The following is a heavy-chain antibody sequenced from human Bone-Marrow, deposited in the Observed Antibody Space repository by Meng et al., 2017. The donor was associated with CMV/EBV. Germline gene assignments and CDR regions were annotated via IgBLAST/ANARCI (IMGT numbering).Heavy chain of an antibody. CDR3: ARAGGGIIAFDI. Sequence: SVKVSCKASGGTLSSYAISWVRQAPGQGLEWMGGIIPIFGTANYAQKFQGRVTITTDESTSTAYMELRSLRSEDTAVYYCARAGGGIIAFDIWGQGTMVTV. CDR1: GGTLSSYA. D-gene: IGHD3-10*01. V-gene: IGHV1-69*05. J-gene: IGHJ3*02. CDR2: IIPIFGTA.